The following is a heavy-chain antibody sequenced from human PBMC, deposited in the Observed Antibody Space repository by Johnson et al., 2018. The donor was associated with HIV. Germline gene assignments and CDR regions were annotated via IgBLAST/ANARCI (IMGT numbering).Heavy chain of an antibody. Sequence: VQLVESGGRLIQPGGSLRLSCAASGFTVSTNYLTWVRQAPGKGLEWVSLIYGGGTTYYADSVKGRFTVSRDNSKNTLYLQMNSLRAEDTAVYYCARDEITMIVVAGDAFDIWGQGTMVTVSS. D-gene: IGHD3-22*01. V-gene: IGHV3-66*01. CDR2: IYGGGTT. J-gene: IGHJ3*02. CDR3: ARDEITMIVVAGDAFDI. CDR1: GFTVSTNY.